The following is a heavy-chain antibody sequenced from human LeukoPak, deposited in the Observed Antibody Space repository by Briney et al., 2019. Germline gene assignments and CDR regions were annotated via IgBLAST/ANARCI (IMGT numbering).Heavy chain of an antibody. J-gene: IGHJ6*02. CDR2: ISAYNGNT. D-gene: IGHD3-3*01. Sequence: ASVKVSCKASGYTFTSYGISWVRQAPGQGLEWMGWISAYNGNTSYAQKLQGRVTMTTDTSTSTAYMELRSLRSDDTAVYYCARAPYYDFWSGLRGYYYGMDVWGQGTTVTVSS. V-gene: IGHV1-18*01. CDR3: ARAPYYDFWSGLRGYYYGMDV. CDR1: GYTFTSYG.